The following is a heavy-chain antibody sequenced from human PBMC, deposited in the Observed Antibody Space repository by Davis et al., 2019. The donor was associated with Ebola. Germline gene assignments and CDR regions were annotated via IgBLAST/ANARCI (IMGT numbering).Heavy chain of an antibody. D-gene: IGHD1-26*01. CDR3: ARANIVGATTYYYYGMDV. J-gene: IGHJ6*02. CDR2: TYYRSKWYN. V-gene: IGHV6-1*01. CDR1: GDSVSSNSAA. Sequence: PSETLSLTCAISGDSVSSNSAAWNWIRQSPSRDLEWLGRTYYRSKWYNDYAVSVKSRITINPDTSKNQFSLQLNSVIPEDTAVYYCARANIVGATTYYYYGMDVWGQGTTVTVSS.